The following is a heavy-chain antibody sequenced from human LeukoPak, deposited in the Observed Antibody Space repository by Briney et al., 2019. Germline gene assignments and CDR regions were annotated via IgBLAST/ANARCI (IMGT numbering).Heavy chain of an antibody. V-gene: IGHV4-59*01. CDR3: ARVYYDFWSGYYTYYMDV. J-gene: IGHJ6*03. CDR2: IYYSGST. D-gene: IGHD3-3*01. CDR1: GGSISSYY. Sequence: SETLSLTCTVSGGSISSYYWCWIRQPPGKGLEWIGYIYYSGSTNYNPSLKSRVTISVDTSKNQFSLKLSSVTAADTAVYYCARVYYDFWSGYYTYYMDVWGKGTTVTVSS.